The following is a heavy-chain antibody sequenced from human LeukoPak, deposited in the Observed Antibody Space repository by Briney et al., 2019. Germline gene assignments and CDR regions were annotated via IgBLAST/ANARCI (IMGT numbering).Heavy chain of an antibody. Sequence: KAGGSLRLSCAASGFTFSSYAMTWVRQAPGKGLEWVSSMSSGGSYIYYADSVRGRFSISRDNAKNSLHLLMNRLRAEDTAVYYCARDRPTGASRLFVVQWGQGTLVTVSS. CDR3: ARDRPTGASRLFVVQ. D-gene: IGHD3-3*01. CDR1: GFTFSSYA. V-gene: IGHV3-21*01. J-gene: IGHJ4*02. CDR2: MSSGGSYI.